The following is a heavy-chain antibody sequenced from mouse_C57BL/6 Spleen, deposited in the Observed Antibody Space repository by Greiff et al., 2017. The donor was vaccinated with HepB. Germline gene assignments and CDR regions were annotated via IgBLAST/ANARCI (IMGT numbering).Heavy chain of an antibody. CDR2: IYPGDGDT. CDR1: GYAFSSSW. J-gene: IGHJ2*01. Sequence: QVQLQQSGPELVKPGASVKISCKASGYAFSSSWMNWVKQRPGKGLEWIGRIYPGDGDTNYNGKFKGKATLTADKSSSTAYMQLSSLTSEDSAVYFCARRTADYWGQGTTLTVSS. CDR3: ARRTADY. V-gene: IGHV1-82*01.